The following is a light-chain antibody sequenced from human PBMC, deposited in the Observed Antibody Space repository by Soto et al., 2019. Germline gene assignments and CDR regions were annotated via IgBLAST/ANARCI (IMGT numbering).Light chain of an antibody. CDR3: SSYSGSDNFVV. J-gene: IGLJ2*01. CDR2: EVI. V-gene: IGLV2-8*01. Sequence: QSVLTQPPSASGSPGQSVTISCAGTSSDVGGYNFVSWYQQRPGKVPKLMIYEVIKRPSGVPDRFSGSKSGNTASLTVSGLHAEDEADYYCSSYSGSDNFVVFGGGTKLTVL. CDR1: SSDVGGYNF.